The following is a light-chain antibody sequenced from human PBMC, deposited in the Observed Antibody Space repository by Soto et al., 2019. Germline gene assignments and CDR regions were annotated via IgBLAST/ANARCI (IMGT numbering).Light chain of an antibody. J-gene: IGKJ4*01. CDR1: QSVGSY. CDR2: DTS. Sequence: EIVLTQSPATLSLSPGERATLSCRASQSVGSYLAWYQQKPGQAPRLLIYDTSNRATGIPARFSGSGSGTDFTLTISSLEAEDFAVYYCQQRSNWPLTFGGGTKVELK. CDR3: QQRSNWPLT. V-gene: IGKV3-11*01.